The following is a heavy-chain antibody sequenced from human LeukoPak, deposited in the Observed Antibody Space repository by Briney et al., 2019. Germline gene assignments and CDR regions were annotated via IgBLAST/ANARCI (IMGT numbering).Heavy chain of an antibody. D-gene: IGHD3-10*01. J-gene: IGHJ1*01. V-gene: IGHV3-23*01. Sequence: GGSLRLSFAASGFSFNNYAMNWVRQAPGKGLEWVSLIIGSSGTTFYADSVKGRFTISRDKSKSTLYLQMNSLRAEDTAVYYCAKYFASGSYYKLPHWGQGTLVTVSS. CDR3: AKYFASGSYYKLPH. CDR2: IIGSSGTT. CDR1: GFSFNNYA.